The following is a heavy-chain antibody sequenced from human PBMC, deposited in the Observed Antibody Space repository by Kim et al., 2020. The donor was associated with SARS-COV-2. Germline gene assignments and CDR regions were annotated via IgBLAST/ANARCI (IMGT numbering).Heavy chain of an antibody. CDR3: ARFEYSSGCPCDY. CDR1: GFTFSSYA. Sequence: GGSLRLSCAASGFTFSSYAMHWVRQAPGKGLEWVAVISYDGSNKYYVDSVKGRFTISRDNSKNTLYLQMNSLRAEDTAVYYCARFEYSSGCPCDYWGQGTLVTVSS. V-gene: IGHV3-30*04. J-gene: IGHJ4*02. D-gene: IGHD6-19*01. CDR2: ISYDGSNK.